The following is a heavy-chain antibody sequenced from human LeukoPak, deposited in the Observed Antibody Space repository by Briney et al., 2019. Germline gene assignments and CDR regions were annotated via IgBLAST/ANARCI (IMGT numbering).Heavy chain of an antibody. D-gene: IGHD5-18*01. CDR2: IYYSGST. J-gene: IGHJ6*03. CDR3: ARAGRGYNYGFVPSELDYYYYYLNV. V-gene: IGHV4-59*01. CDR1: GGSISSYY. Sequence: PSETLSPTCTVSGGSISSYYWSWIRQSPGKGLEWIGYIYYSGSTKYNPSLKSRVTISVDTSKNQFSLKLSSVTAADTAVYYCARAGRGYNYGFVPSELDYYYYYLNVWGKGTTVTVSS.